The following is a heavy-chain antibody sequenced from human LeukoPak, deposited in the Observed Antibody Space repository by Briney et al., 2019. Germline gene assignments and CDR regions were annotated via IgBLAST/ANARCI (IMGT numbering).Heavy chain of an antibody. CDR2: IYYSGST. Sequence: SETLSLTCTVSGGSISSSSYYWGWIRQPPGKGLEWIGSIYYSGSTYYNPSLKSRVTISVDTSKNQFSLKLSSVTAADTAVYYCASVQGYYDSSGYYWNWFDPWGQGTLVTVSS. J-gene: IGHJ5*02. V-gene: IGHV4-39*01. CDR3: ASVQGYYDSSGYYWNWFDP. D-gene: IGHD3-22*01. CDR1: GGSISSSSYY.